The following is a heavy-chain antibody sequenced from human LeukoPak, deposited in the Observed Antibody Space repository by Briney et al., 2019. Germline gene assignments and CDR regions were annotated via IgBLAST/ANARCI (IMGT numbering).Heavy chain of an antibody. J-gene: IGHJ4*02. CDR3: ANSGVVVTAISEYLDY. V-gene: IGHV3-30*02. D-gene: IGHD2-21*02. Sequence: TGGSLRLSCAASGFTFSSYGMHWVRQAPGKGLEWVAFIRYDGSNKYYADSVKGRFTISRDNSKNTLYLQMNSLRAEDTAVYYCANSGVVVTAISEYLDYWGQGTLVTVSS. CDR2: IRYDGSNK. CDR1: GFTFSSYG.